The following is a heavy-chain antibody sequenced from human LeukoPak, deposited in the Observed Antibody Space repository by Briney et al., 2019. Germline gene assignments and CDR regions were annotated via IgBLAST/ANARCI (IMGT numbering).Heavy chain of an antibody. J-gene: IGHJ2*01. CDR3: ARDKGAGPPNRQQLVINWYFDL. V-gene: IGHV1-46*01. CDR1: GYTFTSYY. CDR2: INPSGGST. D-gene: IGHD6-13*01. Sequence: ASVKVSCKASGYTFTSYYMHWVRQAPGQGLEWMGIINPSGGSTSYAQKFQGRVTMTRDTSTSTVYMELSSLRSEDTAVYYCARDKGAGPPNRQQLVINWYFDLWGRGTLVIVSS.